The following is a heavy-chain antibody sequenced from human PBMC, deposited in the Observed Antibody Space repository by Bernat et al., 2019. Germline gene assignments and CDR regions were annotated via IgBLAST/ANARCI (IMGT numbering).Heavy chain of an antibody. D-gene: IGHD6-19*01. J-gene: IGHJ4*02. V-gene: IGHV3-15*01. Sequence: EVQLVESGGGLVKPGGSLRLSCAASGFTFRNAWMSWVRQAPGKGLEWVGRIKSKTDGGTTDYAAPVKGRFTISRDDSKNTLYLQLNSLKTEDTAAYFCTARWSSSGWCQWWGQGTLVTVSS. CDR1: GFTFRNAW. CDR2: IKSKTDGGTT. CDR3: TARWSSSGWCQW.